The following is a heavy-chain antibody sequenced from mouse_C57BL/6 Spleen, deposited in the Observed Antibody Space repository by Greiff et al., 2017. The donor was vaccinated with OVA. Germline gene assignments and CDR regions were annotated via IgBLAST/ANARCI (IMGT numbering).Heavy chain of an antibody. CDR2: IYPGDGDT. CDR1: GYAFSSSW. D-gene: IGHD1-1*01. CDR3: ARGRDYYGSSSFAY. V-gene: IGHV1-82*01. Sequence: VQGVESGPELVKPGASVKISCKASGYAFSSSWMNWVKQRPGKGLEWIGRIYPGDGDTNYNGKFKGKATLTADKSSSTAYMQLSSLTSEDSAVYVCARGRDYYGSSSFAYWGQGTLVTVSA. J-gene: IGHJ3*01.